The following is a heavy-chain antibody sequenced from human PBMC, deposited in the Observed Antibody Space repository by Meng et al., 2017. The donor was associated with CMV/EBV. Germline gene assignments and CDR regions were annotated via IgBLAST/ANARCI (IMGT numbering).Heavy chain of an antibody. CDR3: ARDRRTDQLLFLHYYYYGMDV. D-gene: IGHD2-2*01. CDR2: ISSSSSTI. J-gene: IGHJ6*02. V-gene: IGHV3-48*04. Sequence: GGSLRLSCAASGFTFSSYSMNWVRQAPGKGLEWVSYISSSSSTIYYADSVKGRFTISRDNAKNSLYLQMNSLRAEDTAVYYCARDRRTDQLLFLHYYYYGMDVWGQGTTVTVSS. CDR1: GFTFSSYS.